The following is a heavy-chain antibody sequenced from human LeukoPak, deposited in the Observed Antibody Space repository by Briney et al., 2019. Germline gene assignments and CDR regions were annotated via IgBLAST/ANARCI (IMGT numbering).Heavy chain of an antibody. V-gene: IGHV4-39*07. CDR2: FYYSGSI. Sequence: SETLSLTCIVSGGSISSTSYYWGWIRQSPGKGLEWIGSFYYSGSIFDNRSLRSRVTISIDMSKNQFLLKLTSVTAADTAVYYCARIQTTVTTFRFDPWGQGTLVTVSS. CDR3: ARIQTTVTTFRFDP. J-gene: IGHJ5*02. CDR1: GGSISSTSYY. D-gene: IGHD4-17*01.